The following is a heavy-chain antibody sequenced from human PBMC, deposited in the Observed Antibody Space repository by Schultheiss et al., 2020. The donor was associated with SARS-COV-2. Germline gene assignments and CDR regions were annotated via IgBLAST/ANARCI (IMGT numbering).Heavy chain of an antibody. D-gene: IGHD3-22*01. CDR1: GYSISSGYY. Sequence: LSLTCAVSGYSISSGYYWGWIRQPPGKGLEWIGYIYYSGSTYYNPSLKSRVTISVDTSKNQFSLKLSSVTAADTAVYYCARVSYYDSSGYHSGGDYWGQGTLVTVSS. J-gene: IGHJ4*02. CDR3: ARVSYYDSSGYHSGGDY. V-gene: IGHV4-31*11. CDR2: IYYSGST.